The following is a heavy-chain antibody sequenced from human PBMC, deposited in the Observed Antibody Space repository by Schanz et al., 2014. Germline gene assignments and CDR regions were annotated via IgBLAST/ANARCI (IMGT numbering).Heavy chain of an antibody. V-gene: IGHV4-31*03. CDR2: KYYTGSP. Sequence: QVQLQESGPGLVKPSQTLSLTCTVSGGSINSAGHYWSWIRQPPGKGLEWIGYKYYTGSPYYNPSIWGRVTVALDTSKNEFALKLSSVTAADTAVYYCASRASGWYALGYFDYWGQGALVTVSS. CDR1: GGSINSAGHY. CDR3: ASRASGWYALGYFDY. D-gene: IGHD6-19*01. J-gene: IGHJ4*02.